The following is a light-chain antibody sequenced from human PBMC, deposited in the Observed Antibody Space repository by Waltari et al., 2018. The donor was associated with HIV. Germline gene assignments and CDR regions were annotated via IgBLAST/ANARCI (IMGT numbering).Light chain of an antibody. CDR1: SSDVASYNY. Sequence: QSALTQPASVSGSPGQSITISCTGTSSDVASYNYVSWYQLHPGKAPKLMIYEVSNRPSWVSNRFSGSKSGNTASLTISVLQAEDEADYYCSAYTSSSTLLVFGTGTKVTVL. CDR2: EVS. CDR3: SAYTSSSTLLV. J-gene: IGLJ1*01. V-gene: IGLV2-14*01.